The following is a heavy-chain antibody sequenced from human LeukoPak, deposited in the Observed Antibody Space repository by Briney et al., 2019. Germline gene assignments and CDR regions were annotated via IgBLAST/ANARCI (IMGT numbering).Heavy chain of an antibody. J-gene: IGHJ4*02. CDR1: GDSVSSNSAA. CDR2: TYYRSKWYS. Sequence: SQTLSLTCVISGDSVSSNSAAWNWIRQSPPRGLEWLGRTYYRSKWYSAYSVSVKSRITINPDTSKNQFSLQLDFVTPEDTAVYYCVRDSYGRFDYWGQGTLVTVSS. D-gene: IGHD3-10*01. CDR3: VRDSYGRFDY. V-gene: IGHV6-1*01.